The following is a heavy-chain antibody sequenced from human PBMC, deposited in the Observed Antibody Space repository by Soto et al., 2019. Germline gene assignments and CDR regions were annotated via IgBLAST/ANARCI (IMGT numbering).Heavy chain of an antibody. D-gene: IGHD6-13*01. V-gene: IGHV1-69*01. CDR2: IIPIFGTA. CDR3: ARVHLFCGSRGDYFDY. CDR1: GGTFSSSA. J-gene: IGHJ4*02. Sequence: QVKLVQSGAEVKKPGSSVKVSCKASGGTFSSSAISWVRQAPGQGREWMGGIIPIFGTANYAQKFQGRVTITADESTSTAYMELSSMRSEDTAVYYCARVHLFCGSRGDYFDYCGQGNLGTVSS.